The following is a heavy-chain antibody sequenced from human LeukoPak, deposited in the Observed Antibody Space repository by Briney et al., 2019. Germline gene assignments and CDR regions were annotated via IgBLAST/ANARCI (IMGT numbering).Heavy chain of an antibody. Sequence: GGSLRPSCAASGFTFSSYWMSWVRQAPGKGLEWVANIKQDGGEKYYVDSVKGRFTISRDNAKNSLYLQMNSLRAEDTAVYYCARGGAYYYDSSGYYETYYFDYWGQGTLVTVSS. D-gene: IGHD3-22*01. CDR1: GFTFSSYW. CDR2: IKQDGGEK. CDR3: ARGGAYYYDSSGYYETYYFDY. J-gene: IGHJ4*02. V-gene: IGHV3-7*01.